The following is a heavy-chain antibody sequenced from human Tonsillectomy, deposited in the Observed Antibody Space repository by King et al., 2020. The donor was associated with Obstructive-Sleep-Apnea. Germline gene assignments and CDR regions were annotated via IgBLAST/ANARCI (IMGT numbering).Heavy chain of an antibody. Sequence: QLVQSGAEVKKPGASVKVSCKASGYTFTSYGTSWLRQAPGQGLEGMGWISGSNGNTKHAQKLQGRVTMTTDTSTSTGYMKLRRLRSDDTAVYYWAREAKLELQFYYYYYGMDVWGQGTTVTVSS. CDR2: ISGSNGNT. V-gene: IGHV1-18*04. CDR1: GYTFTSYG. J-gene: IGHJ6*02. D-gene: IGHD1-7*01. CDR3: AREAKLELQFYYYYYGMDV.